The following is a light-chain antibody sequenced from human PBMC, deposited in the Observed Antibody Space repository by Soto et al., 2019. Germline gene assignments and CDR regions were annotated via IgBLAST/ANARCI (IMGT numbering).Light chain of an antibody. CDR2: SAS. V-gene: IGKV3-15*01. J-gene: IGKJ1*01. Sequence: EIVLTQSPATMSLSPGERATLSCRASQSVSNNLAWYHQKPGQAPRLLIYSASIRATGIPARFSGSGSGTEFTLTISSLQPDDFATYYCQQYNSYSTFGQGTKVDIK. CDR3: QQYNSYST. CDR1: QSVSNN.